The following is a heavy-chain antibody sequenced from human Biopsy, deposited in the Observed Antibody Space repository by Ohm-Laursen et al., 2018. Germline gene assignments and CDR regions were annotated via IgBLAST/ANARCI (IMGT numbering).Heavy chain of an antibody. D-gene: IGHD3-22*01. J-gene: IGHJ5*02. Sequence: SDTLSLTCAVSGGSISNNNYYWGWIRQPPGKGLERIGSIFYRGSTHYKPSLKSRVNISVDTSKNQLSLKLNSVTAADTAVYYCARDYDTSGYYYVSWGQGTLVTVSS. CDR3: ARDYDTSGYYYVS. CDR2: IFYRGST. V-gene: IGHV4-39*01. CDR1: GGSISNNNYY.